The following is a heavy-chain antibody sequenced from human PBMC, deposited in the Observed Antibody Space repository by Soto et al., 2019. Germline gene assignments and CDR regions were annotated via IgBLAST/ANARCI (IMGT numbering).Heavy chain of an antibody. CDR3: AKENFQHTFDSHMDV. Sequence: PGGSLRLSCAASGFTFSSYGMHWVRQAPGKGLEWVAVISYDGSNKYYADSVKGRFTISRDNSKNTLYLQMNSLRAEDTAVYYCAKENFQHTFDSHMDVWGQGTTVTVSS. V-gene: IGHV3-30*18. J-gene: IGHJ6*02. D-gene: IGHD3-16*01. CDR1: GFTFSSYG. CDR2: ISYDGSNK.